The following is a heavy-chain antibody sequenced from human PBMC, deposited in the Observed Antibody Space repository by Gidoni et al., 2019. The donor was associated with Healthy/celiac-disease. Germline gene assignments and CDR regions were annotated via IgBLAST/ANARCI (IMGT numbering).Heavy chain of an antibody. V-gene: IGHV3-30*02. CDR3: AKDKGSNYENYFDY. CDR2: IRYDGSNK. J-gene: IGHJ4*02. D-gene: IGHD4-4*01. Sequence: QVQLVESGGGVVQPGGSRRRSCAASGFTFSSYGMHWVRQAPGKGLEWVAFIRYDGSNKYYADSVKGRFTISRDNSKNTLYLQMNSLRAEDTAVYYCAKDKGSNYENYFDYWGQGTLVTVSS. CDR1: GFTFSSYG.